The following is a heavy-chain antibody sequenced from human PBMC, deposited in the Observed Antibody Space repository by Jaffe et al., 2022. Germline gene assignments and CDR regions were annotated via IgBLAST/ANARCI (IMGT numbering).Heavy chain of an antibody. D-gene: IGHD6-19*01. CDR2: LIPTFPTP. Sequence: QVQLVQSGAEVKKPGSSVKVSCKFSGDSVNNFAINWMRQVPGQGLEWMGGLIPTFPTPQYSRKLEDRLTMTTDESSSTAYMEMASLRSEDTALYFCTGRLEEAGHYGLFDYWGQGTLVTVSS. V-gene: IGHV1-69*05. CDR3: TGRLEEAGHYGLFDY. J-gene: IGHJ4*02. CDR1: GDSVNNFA.